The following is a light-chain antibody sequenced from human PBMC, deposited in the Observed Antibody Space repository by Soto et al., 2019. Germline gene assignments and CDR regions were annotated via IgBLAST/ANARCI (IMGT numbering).Light chain of an antibody. Sequence: EIVLTQSPGTLLLSPGKKAPLPSRASQSVSSSYLAWYQQKPGQAPRLLIYGASSRATGIPDRFSGSGSGTDFTLTISSLQSEDFAIYYCQQYHNWPLTFGQGTKVDI. CDR1: QSVSSSY. CDR3: QQYHNWPLT. J-gene: IGKJ1*01. CDR2: GAS. V-gene: IGKV3-20*01.